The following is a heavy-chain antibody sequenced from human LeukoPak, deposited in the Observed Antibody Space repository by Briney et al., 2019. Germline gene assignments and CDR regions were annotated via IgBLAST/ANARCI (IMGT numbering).Heavy chain of an antibody. D-gene: IGHD1-26*01. CDR1: GGSISSNY. Sequence: PSETLSLTCTVYGGSISSNYWSWIRQPPGKGLEWIGYIYTSGSTNYSPSLKSRVTISVDTSKNQFSLKLTSVTAADTAVYYCARHVLMGGSGFDPWGQGTLVTVSS. CDR3: ARHVLMGGSGFDP. J-gene: IGHJ5*02. V-gene: IGHV4-4*09. CDR2: IYTSGST.